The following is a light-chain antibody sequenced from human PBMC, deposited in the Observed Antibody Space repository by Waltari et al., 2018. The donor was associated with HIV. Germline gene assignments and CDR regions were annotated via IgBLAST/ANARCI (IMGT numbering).Light chain of an antibody. Sequence: EIVMTQSPATLSVSPGERVTLSCRASQNVITNLAWYQQKPGQAPRLLIYGASPRATGVPARVSGGGSGREFNLTIGSLQSEDFALYYCQQYNNWPRTFGQGAKVEVK. CDR2: GAS. V-gene: IGKV3-15*01. J-gene: IGKJ1*01. CDR1: QNVITN. CDR3: QQYNNWPRT.